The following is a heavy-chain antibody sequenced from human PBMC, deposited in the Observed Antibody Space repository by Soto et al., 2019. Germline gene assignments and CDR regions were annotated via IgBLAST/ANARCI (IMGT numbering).Heavy chain of an antibody. V-gene: IGHV4-31*02. CDR1: GGSISSGGYY. D-gene: IGHD6-19*01. J-gene: IGHJ5*02. Sequence: SETLSLTCTVSGGSISSGGYYWSWIRQHPGKGLEWIGYIYYSGSTYYNPSLKSRVTISVDTSKNQFSLKLSSVTAADTAVYYCAREAAPGSSGWYWFDPWGQGTLVTVSS. CDR2: IYYSGST. CDR3: AREAAPGSSGWYWFDP.